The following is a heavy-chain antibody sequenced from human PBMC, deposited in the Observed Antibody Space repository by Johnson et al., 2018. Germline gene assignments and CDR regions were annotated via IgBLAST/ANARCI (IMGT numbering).Heavy chain of an antibody. CDR3: ATDNDILTGYYNSYVDY. Sequence: QVQLVESGGGVVQPGRSLRLSCAASGLTFSSYGMHWVRQAPGKGLEWVAGISYDGSNKYSADSVKGRFTISRDNSKNTLYLQMNSLEPEDTAVYYCATDNDILTGYYNSYVDYWGQGTLGTVSS. CDR1: GLTFSSYG. CDR2: ISYDGSNK. V-gene: IGHV3-30*03. D-gene: IGHD3-9*01. J-gene: IGHJ4*02.